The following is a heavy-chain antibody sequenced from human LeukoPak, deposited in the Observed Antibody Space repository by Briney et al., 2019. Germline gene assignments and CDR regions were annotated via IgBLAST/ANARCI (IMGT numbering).Heavy chain of an antibody. V-gene: IGHV3-23*01. CDR1: DFTFSNYG. CDR2: ISGSGTNT. D-gene: IGHD4-23*01. Sequence: GGSLRLSCAASDFTFSNYGMHWVRQAPGQGLEWVSSISGSGTNTYYADSVKGRFTISRDNSKSTLYLQVNSLRAEDTALYYCAKEYYGGWGDDWGQGTMVTVSS. J-gene: IGHJ4*02. CDR3: AKEYYGGWGDD.